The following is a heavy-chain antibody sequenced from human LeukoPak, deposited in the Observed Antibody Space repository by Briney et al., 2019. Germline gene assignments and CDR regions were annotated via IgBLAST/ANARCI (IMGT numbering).Heavy chain of an antibody. Sequence: GASVKVSCKASGGTFSSYAISWVRQAPGQGLEWMGGIIPIFGTANYAQKFQGRVTITADESTSTAYMELSSLRSEDTAVYYCATDLGYDFWSALDAFDIWGQGTMVTVSS. D-gene: IGHD3-3*01. CDR2: IIPIFGTA. V-gene: IGHV1-69*01. CDR3: ATDLGYDFWSALDAFDI. J-gene: IGHJ3*02. CDR1: GGTFSSYA.